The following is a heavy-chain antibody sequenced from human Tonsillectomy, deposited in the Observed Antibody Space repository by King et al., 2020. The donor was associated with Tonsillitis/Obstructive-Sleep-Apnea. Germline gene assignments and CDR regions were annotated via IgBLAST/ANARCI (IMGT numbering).Heavy chain of an antibody. CDR3: ARGIRGDNDAFDI. Sequence: VQLQESGPGLVKPSETLSLTCTVSGGSISSYYWSWIRQPPGKGLEWIGYIYYSWSTNYNPSLKSPVTISVDTSKNPFSLSLSSVTAAYTAVYYCARGIRGDNDAFDIWGQGTMVTVSS. CDR2: IYYSWST. D-gene: IGHD3-10*01. V-gene: IGHV4-59*01. CDR1: GGSISSYY. J-gene: IGHJ3*02.